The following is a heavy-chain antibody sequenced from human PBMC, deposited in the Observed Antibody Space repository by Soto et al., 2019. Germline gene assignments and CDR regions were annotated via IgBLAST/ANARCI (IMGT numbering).Heavy chain of an antibody. D-gene: IGHD2-2*01. CDR1: GGTFSSYA. CDR2: IIPIFGTA. V-gene: IGHV1-69*12. Sequence: QVQLVQSGAEVKKPGSSVKVSCKASGGTFSSYAISWVRQAPGQGLEWMGGIIPIFGTANYAQKFQGRVTITADESTSTADMELSSLRSEDTAVYYCAARYCISTSCYRSNAFDIWGQGTMVTVSS. J-gene: IGHJ3*02. CDR3: AARYCISTSCYRSNAFDI.